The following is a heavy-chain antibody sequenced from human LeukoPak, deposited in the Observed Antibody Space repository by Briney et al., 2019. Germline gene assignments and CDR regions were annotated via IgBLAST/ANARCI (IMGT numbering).Heavy chain of an antibody. D-gene: IGHD2-8*02. Sequence: GGSLRLSCAASGFTFSSYSFNWVRQAPGKGLEWVSYIDTTSSTIYYADSVKGRFTISRDDAKDSVYLQMNSLRDEDTALYYCAREPSISWGCFDYWGQGALVTVSS. J-gene: IGHJ4*02. CDR3: AREPSISWGCFDY. CDR2: IDTTSSTI. V-gene: IGHV3-48*02. CDR1: GFTFSSYS.